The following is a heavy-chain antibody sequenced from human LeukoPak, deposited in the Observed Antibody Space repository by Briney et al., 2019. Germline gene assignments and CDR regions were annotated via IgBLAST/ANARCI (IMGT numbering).Heavy chain of an antibody. CDR1: GGSFSGYY. CDR3: ARGRRRRYCDY. D-gene: IGHD6-25*01. J-gene: IGHJ4*02. CDR2: INHSGST. V-gene: IGHV4-34*01. Sequence: SETLSLTCAVYGGSFSGYYWSWIRQPPGKGLEWIGEINHSGSTNYNPSLKSRVTISVDTSKNQFSLKLSSVTAADMAVYYCARGRRRRYCDYWGQGTLVTVSS.